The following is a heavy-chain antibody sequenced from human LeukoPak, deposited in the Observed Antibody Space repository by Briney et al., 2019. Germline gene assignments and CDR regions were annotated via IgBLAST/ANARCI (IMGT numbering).Heavy chain of an antibody. D-gene: IGHD1-7*01. CDR3: ESTTGP. V-gene: IGHV3-7*03. CDR1: GFTFEHYW. CDR2: IKGDGSKK. Sequence: GGSLRLSCAASGFTFEHYWMRWVRQAPGKGLEWVATIKGDGSKKDYVDSVRGRFTVSIDNAKNSLYLQMSSLRVEDTAIYYCESTTGPWGQGTLVTVPS. J-gene: IGHJ5*02.